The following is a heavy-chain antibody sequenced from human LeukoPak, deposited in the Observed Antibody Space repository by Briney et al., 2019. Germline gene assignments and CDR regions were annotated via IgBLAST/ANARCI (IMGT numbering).Heavy chain of an antibody. D-gene: IGHD6-13*01. CDR3: ARVSKYSSSWYMDY. CDR1: GGTFSSYA. Sequence: ASVKVSCKASGGTFSSYAISWVRQAPGQGLEWMGRIIPILGIANYAQKFQGRVTITADKSTSTAYMELSSLRSEDTAVYYCARVSKYSSSWYMDYWGQGTLVTVSS. CDR2: IIPILGIA. V-gene: IGHV1-69*04. J-gene: IGHJ4*02.